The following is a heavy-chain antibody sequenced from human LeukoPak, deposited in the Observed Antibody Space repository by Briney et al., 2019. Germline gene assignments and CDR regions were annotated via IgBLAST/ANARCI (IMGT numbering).Heavy chain of an antibody. CDR1: GFTFSSYW. CDR2: INSDGSST. CDR3: AKEGGASRFDY. J-gene: IGHJ4*02. Sequence: GGSLRLSCAASGFTFSSYWMHWVRQAPGKGLVWVSRINSDGSSTTYADSVKGRFTISRDNAKNTLYLQMNSLRAEETAVYYCAKEGGASRFDYWGQGTLVTVSS. V-gene: IGHV3-74*01. D-gene: IGHD5-12*01.